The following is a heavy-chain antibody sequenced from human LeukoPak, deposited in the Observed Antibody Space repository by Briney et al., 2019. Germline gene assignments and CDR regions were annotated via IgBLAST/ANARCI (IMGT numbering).Heavy chain of an antibody. Sequence: ASVKVSCKASGYTFTSYGISWVRQAPGQGLEWMGWISAYNGNTNYAQKLQGRVTMTRDTSTSTVYMELSSLRSEDTAVYYCARAGPQIVVVVAATTGPDYWGQGTLVTVSS. J-gene: IGHJ4*02. CDR2: ISAYNGNT. CDR3: ARAGPQIVVVVAATTGPDY. V-gene: IGHV1-18*01. D-gene: IGHD2-15*01. CDR1: GYTFTSYG.